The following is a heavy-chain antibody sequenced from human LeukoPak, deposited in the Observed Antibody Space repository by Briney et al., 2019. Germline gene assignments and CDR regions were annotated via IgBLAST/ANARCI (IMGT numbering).Heavy chain of an antibody. CDR2: INSDSNYI. Sequence: GGSLRLSCAASGFTFRSYSMNWVRQAPGKGLGWVSSINSDSNYIYYADSVQGRFTISRANAKNSLYLQMNSLRAEDTAVYFCAVAYYYGSGDAFDIWGQGTKVTVSS. CDR3: AVAYYYGSGDAFDI. D-gene: IGHD3-10*01. CDR1: GFTFRSYS. V-gene: IGHV3-21*01. J-gene: IGHJ3*02.